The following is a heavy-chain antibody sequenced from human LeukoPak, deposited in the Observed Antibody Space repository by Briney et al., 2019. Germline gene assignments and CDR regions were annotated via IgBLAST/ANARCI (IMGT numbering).Heavy chain of an antibody. J-gene: IGHJ5*02. V-gene: IGHV3-64*01. CDR2: ISSNGGST. D-gene: IGHD1/OR15-1a*01. CDR3: ASSTIGWFDP. Sequence: GSLRLYCPAPGFTFSSYAMHFVRQAPGKGLEYVSAISSNGGSTYYANSVKGRFTISRDNSKNTLYLQMGSLRAEDMAVYYCASSTIGWFDPWGQGTLVTVSS. CDR1: GFTFSSYA.